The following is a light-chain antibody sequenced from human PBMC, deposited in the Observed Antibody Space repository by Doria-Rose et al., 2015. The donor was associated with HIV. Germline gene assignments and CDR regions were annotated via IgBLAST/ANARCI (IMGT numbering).Light chain of an antibody. CDR3: HQYGTSWT. CDR1: QSFSSTY. CDR2: DGS. J-gene: IGKJ1*01. V-gene: IGKV3-20*01. Sequence: TQSPGTLSLSPGERATLSCRASQSFSSTYLAWYQQKPGQATSLLIYDGSTSATGIPDGFSASGSGTDFTLNINRLEPEDFALYYCHQYGTSWTFGQGTKVEI.